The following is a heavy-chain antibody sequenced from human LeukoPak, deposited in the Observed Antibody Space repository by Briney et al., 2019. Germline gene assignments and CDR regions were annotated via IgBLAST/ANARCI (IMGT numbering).Heavy chain of an antibody. D-gene: IGHD6-13*01. CDR3: ARDEGIAAAGTVDY. CDR1: GFTFSSYA. V-gene: IGHV3-64*01. CDR2: ISSNGGST. Sequence: SGGSLRLSCAASGFTFSSYAMHWVRQAPGKGLEYVSAISSNGGSTYYANSVKGRFTISRDNSKNTLYLQMGSLRAEDMAVYYCARDEGIAAAGTVDYWGQGTPVTVSS. J-gene: IGHJ4*02.